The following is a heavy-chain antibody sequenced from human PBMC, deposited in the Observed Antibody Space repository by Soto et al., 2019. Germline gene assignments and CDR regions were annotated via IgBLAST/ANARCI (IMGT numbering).Heavy chain of an antibody. CDR2: IYSGGST. Sequence: PGGSLSLSCAAPGFTVSSDYMTWVRQPPGKGLEWVSDIYSGGSTYYADSVKGRFTISRDNSKNTVYLQMNSLRAEDTAVYYCARDYRDSSGYYAGFDFWGQGTLVTVSS. J-gene: IGHJ4*01. CDR1: GFTVSSDY. V-gene: IGHV3-53*01. D-gene: IGHD3-22*01. CDR3: ARDYRDSSGYYAGFDF.